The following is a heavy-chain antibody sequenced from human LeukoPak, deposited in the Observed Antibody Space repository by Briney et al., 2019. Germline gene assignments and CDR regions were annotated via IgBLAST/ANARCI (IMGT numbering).Heavy chain of an antibody. CDR3: ARETGPYYLYYMDV. CDR2: IYTSGNT. J-gene: IGHJ6*03. Sequence: SETLSLTCTLSGGSISSDYWSWLRQPAGKGLQWLGRIYTSGNTNYNPSLKSRVTLSVDKSKNQFALKLSSVTGADTAVYYCARETGPYYLYYMDVRGKGTTVTV. D-gene: IGHD1-1*01. V-gene: IGHV4-4*07. CDR1: GGSISSDY.